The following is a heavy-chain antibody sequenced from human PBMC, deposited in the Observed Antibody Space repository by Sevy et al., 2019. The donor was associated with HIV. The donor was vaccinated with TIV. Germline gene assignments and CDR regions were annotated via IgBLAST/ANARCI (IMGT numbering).Heavy chain of an antibody. CDR2: ISGSGGST. J-gene: IGHJ4*02. CDR1: GFTFSSYA. Sequence: GGSLRLSCAASGFTFSSYAMSWVRQAPGKGLEWVSAISGSGGSTYYANSVKGRFTISRDNSKNTLYLQMNSLRAEDTAVYYCAKLSWSPEAQSRPFDYWGQGTLVTVSS. CDR3: AKLSWSPEAQSRPFDY. V-gene: IGHV3-23*01. D-gene: IGHD6-6*01.